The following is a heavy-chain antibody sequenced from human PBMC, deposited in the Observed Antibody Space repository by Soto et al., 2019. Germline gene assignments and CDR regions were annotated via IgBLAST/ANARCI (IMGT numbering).Heavy chain of an antibody. Sequence: SLTLACTVSGFSLANFCMGWVRQAADEGREWLSFISYDGTYKYRADSVSNRFTDSTDNFKNTLFLQVNSLIPEDTAVYYCGKAANHVLGYSYGHYFEHWGQGTLVTVSS. J-gene: IGHJ4*02. CDR2: ISYDGTYK. CDR1: GFSLANFC. D-gene: IGHD5-18*01. V-gene: IGHV3-30*18. CDR3: GKAANHVLGYSYGHYFEH.